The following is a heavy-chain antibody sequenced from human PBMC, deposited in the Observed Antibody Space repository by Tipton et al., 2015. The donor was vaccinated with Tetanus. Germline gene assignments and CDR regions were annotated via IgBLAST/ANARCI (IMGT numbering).Heavy chain of an antibody. CDR3: ARDERYGDYAY. V-gene: IGHV4-61*01. CDR1: GGSVNSGTYY. Sequence: LRLSCSVSGGSVNSGTYYWSWIRQPPGKGLEWLGDIYYGGATQYNPSLESRVTISMDTSKNQFSLKLTSVTAADTAVYYCARDERYGDYAYWGQGALVTVSS. D-gene: IGHD4-17*01. J-gene: IGHJ4*02. CDR2: IYYGGAT.